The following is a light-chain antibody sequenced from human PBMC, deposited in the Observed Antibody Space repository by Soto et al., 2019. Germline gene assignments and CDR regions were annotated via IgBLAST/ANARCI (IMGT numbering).Light chain of an antibody. CDR3: AAWDDSLSAYV. J-gene: IGLJ1*01. CDR1: SSNIGSNY. CDR2: RNN. Sequence: QSMLTQPPSASGTPGQRVTISCSGSSSNIGSNYVYWYQQLPGTAPKLLIYRNNQRPSGVPDRFSGSKSGTSASLAISGLRSEDEADYYCAAWDDSLSAYVFGTGTKVTVL. V-gene: IGLV1-47*01.